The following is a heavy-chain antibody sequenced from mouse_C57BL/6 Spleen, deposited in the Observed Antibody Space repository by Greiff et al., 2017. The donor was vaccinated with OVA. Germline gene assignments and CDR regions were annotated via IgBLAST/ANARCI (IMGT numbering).Heavy chain of an antibody. CDR1: GFTFTDYY. Sequence: EVQGVESGGGLVQPGGSLSLSCAASGFTFTDYYMSWVRQPPGKALEWLGFIRNKANGYTTEYSASVKGRFTISRDNSQSILYLQMNALRAEDSATYYCARYRGYSNYGYFDVWGTGTTVTVSS. CDR3: ARYRGYSNYGYFDV. D-gene: IGHD2-5*01. V-gene: IGHV7-3*01. CDR2: IRNKANGYTT. J-gene: IGHJ1*03.